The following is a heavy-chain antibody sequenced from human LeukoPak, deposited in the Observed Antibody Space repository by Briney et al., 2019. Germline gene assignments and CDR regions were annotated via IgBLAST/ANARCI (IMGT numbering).Heavy chain of an antibody. V-gene: IGHV4-34*01. CDR3: SRRGLGRPDY. J-gene: IGHJ4*02. D-gene: IGHD7-27*01. Sequence: SETLSLTCAVYGGSFSGYYWSWIRQPPGKGLEWIGEINHSGSTNYNPSLKSRVTISVDTSKNQFSLKLSSVTAADTAVYYCSRRGLGRPDYWGQGTLVTVSS. CDR2: INHSGST. CDR1: GGSFSGYY.